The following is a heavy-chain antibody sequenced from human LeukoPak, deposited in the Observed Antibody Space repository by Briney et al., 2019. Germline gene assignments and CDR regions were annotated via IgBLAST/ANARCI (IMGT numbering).Heavy chain of an antibody. CDR2: ISSSSSTI. Sequence: GGSLRLSCAASGFTFSSYSMNWVRQAPGKGLEWVSYISSSSSTIYYADSVKGRFTISRDNSKDTLYLQMNSLRAEDTAVYYCAKVASSSHADFDYWGQGTLVTVSS. V-gene: IGHV3-48*01. CDR3: AKVASSSHADFDY. J-gene: IGHJ4*02. CDR1: GFTFSSYS. D-gene: IGHD6-13*01.